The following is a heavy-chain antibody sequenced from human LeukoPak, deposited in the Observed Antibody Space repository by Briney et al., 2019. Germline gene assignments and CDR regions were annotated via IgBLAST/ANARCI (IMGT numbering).Heavy chain of an antibody. CDR2: ISSSGSTI. V-gene: IGHV3-11*01. Sequence: GGSLRLSCAASGFTVSSNYMSWIRQAPGKGLEWVSYISSSGSTIYYADSVKGRFTISRDNAKNSLYLQMNSLRAEDTAVYYCARHGYSYGPPTGYFDYWGQGTLVTVSS. D-gene: IGHD5-18*01. J-gene: IGHJ4*02. CDR1: GFTVSSNY. CDR3: ARHGYSYGPPTGYFDY.